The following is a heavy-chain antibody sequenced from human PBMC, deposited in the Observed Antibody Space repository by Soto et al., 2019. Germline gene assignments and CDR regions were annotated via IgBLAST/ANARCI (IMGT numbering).Heavy chain of an antibody. CDR2: IYPGDSDT. J-gene: IGHJ5*02. D-gene: IGHD3-3*01. CDR1: GYSFTSYW. Sequence: GESLKISCNGSGYSFTSYWICWVRQMPWKGLEWMGIIYPGDSDTRYSPSFQGQVTISADKSISTAYLQWSSLKASDTAMYYCARARSITIFGVVISLGWFDPWGQGTLVTVSS. CDR3: ARARSITIFGVVISLGWFDP. V-gene: IGHV5-51*01.